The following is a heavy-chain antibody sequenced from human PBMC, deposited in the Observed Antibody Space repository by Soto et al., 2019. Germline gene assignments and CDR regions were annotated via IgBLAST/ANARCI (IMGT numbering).Heavy chain of an antibody. CDR1: GFTFSTYD. CDR3: AKDLGDSSADDGADY. J-gene: IGHJ4*02. CDR2: ISSDGSNE. Sequence: QVQLVESGGGVVQPGRSLRLSCAASGFTFSTYDMHWVRQAPGKGLEWVAVISSDGSNEYYADSVKGRFTISRDNSKNTLDVQMNSLRAEDTAVYYCAKDLGDSSADDGADYWGQGTLVTVSS. V-gene: IGHV3-30*18. D-gene: IGHD6-25*01.